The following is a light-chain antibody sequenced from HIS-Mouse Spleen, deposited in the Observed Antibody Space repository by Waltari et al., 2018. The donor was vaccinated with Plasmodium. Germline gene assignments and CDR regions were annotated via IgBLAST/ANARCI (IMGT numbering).Light chain of an antibody. CDR2: KAS. J-gene: IGKJ2*01. CDR3: QQYNSYSYT. V-gene: IGKV1-5*03. CDR1: QSISSW. Sequence: DIQMTQPPSTLSAYVGDRVNITCGASQSISSWLAGYQQKPGKAPKLLIYKASSLESGVPSRFSGSGSGTEFTLTISSLQPDDFATYYCQQYNSYSYTFGQGTKLEIK.